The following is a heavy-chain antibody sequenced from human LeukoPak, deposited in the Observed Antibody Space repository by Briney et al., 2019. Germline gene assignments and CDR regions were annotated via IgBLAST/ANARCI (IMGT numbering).Heavy chain of an antibody. D-gene: IGHD2-15*01. CDR1: GFSLSTSGLG. Sequence: SAPKLESPTQTLTLTCTFSGFSLSTSGLGFGLIRQPQGKALEWLALIYWHDDERYSPSLSSRLTITKHTSKNQVVLTVTNIDPMDTATYYCAHFSRRASCTGGSCYFGDYWGQGTLVTVSS. J-gene: IGHJ4*02. V-gene: IGHV2-5*01. CDR3: AHFSRRASCTGGSCYFGDY. CDR2: IYWHDDE.